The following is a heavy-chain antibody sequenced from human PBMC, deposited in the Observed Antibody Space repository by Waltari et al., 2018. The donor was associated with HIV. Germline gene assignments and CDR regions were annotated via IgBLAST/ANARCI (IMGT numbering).Heavy chain of an antibody. V-gene: IGHV3-9*01. D-gene: IGHD3-10*01. CDR2: IRWNSGCI. CDR1: GFTFDDYA. J-gene: IGHJ6*02. CDR3: AKDNSYGAGSFYAKGNYHHYGMDV. Sequence: EVQLVESGGGLVQPGRSLRLSCAASGFTFDDYAMHWVRQAPGKGLEWVAGIRWNSGCIGYADSVKGRFTISRDNAKNSLYLQMNSLRAEDTALYYCAKDNSYGAGSFYAKGNYHHYGMDVWGQGTTVTVSS.